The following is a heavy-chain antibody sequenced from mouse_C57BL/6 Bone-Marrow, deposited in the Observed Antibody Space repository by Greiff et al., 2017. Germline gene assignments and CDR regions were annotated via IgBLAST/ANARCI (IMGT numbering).Heavy chain of an antibody. CDR3: AITTVVAPLDY. Sequence: EVQLQQSGPELVKPGASVKMSCKASGYTFTDYNMHWVKQSHGKSLEWIGYINPNNGGTSYNQKFKGQATLTVNKSSSTAYMELRSLTSEDSAVYYCAITTVVAPLDYWGQGTTLTVSS. J-gene: IGHJ2*01. CDR1: GYTFTDYN. V-gene: IGHV1-22*01. CDR2: INPNNGGT. D-gene: IGHD1-1*01.